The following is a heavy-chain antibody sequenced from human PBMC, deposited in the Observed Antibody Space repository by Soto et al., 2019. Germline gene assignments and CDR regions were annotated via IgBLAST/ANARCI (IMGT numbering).Heavy chain of an antibody. V-gene: IGHV3-23*01. CDR3: AVQRGSSSWYGYYFDY. CDR2: ISGSGGST. Sequence: GWSLRLSCAASGFTFSSYAMSWVRQAPGKGLEWVSAISGSGGSTYYADSVKGRFTISRDNSKNTLYLQMNSLRAEDTAVYYCAVQRGSSSWYGYYFDYWGQGTLVTVSS. J-gene: IGHJ4*02. D-gene: IGHD6-13*01. CDR1: GFTFSSYA.